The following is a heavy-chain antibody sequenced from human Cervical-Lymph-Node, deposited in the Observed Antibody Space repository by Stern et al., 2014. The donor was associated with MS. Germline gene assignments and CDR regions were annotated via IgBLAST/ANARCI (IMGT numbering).Heavy chain of an antibody. D-gene: IGHD1-26*01. CDR2: VIPIFGTA. J-gene: IGHJ6*02. V-gene: IGHV1-69*01. Sequence: GQLWHSAAEVKKPGSSGNVSCTASGGTFSSYAISRVRQAPGQGLEWMGGVIPIFGTANYAQKIQGRSPINAHQYTSTAYMALSSLRSEDTAVYYCARGELKEGLVRGMDVWGQGTTVTVSS. CDR3: ARGELKEGLVRGMDV. CDR1: GGTFSSYA.